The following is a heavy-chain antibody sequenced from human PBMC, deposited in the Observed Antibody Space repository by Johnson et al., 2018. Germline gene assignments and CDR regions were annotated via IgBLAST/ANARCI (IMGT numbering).Heavy chain of an antibody. V-gene: IGHV4-39*01. CDR2: VYYTGTT. J-gene: IGHJ1*01. CDR1: GGSISSNY. Sequence: QVQLQESGPGLVKPSETLSLTCTVSGGSISSNYWVWIRQPPGKGLEWIGSVYYTGTTYYNPSLKSRVTISVDTSKNQFSLRLSSVTAADTAVYYCARHWGYWGQGTLVTVSS. CDR3: ARHWGY. D-gene: IGHD3-16*01.